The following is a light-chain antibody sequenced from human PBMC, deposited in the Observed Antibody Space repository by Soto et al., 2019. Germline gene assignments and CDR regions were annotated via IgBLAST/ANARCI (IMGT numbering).Light chain of an antibody. CDR1: QSVNSN. CDR3: QQYNNWPPGT. V-gene: IGKV3-15*01. J-gene: IGKJ2*02. CDR2: GAS. Sequence: EIVMTQSPATLSVSPGERVTLSCRTSQSVNSNLAWYQLKPGQAPRLLIYGASTRATGIPARISVSGSGTEFNLTISILQSEAVAFSFCQQYNNWPPGTFGQGTKLQIK.